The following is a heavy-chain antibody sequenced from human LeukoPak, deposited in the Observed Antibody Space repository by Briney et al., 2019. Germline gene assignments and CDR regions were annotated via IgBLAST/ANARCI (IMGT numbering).Heavy chain of an antibody. V-gene: IGHV3-30-3*01. CDR2: ISYDGSNK. CDR3: AKAPRSGYDYVWGSLR. J-gene: IGHJ4*02. D-gene: IGHD3-16*01. CDR1: GFTFSSYA. Sequence: GRSLRLSCAASGFTFSSYAMHWVRQAPGKGLEWVAVISYDGSNKYYADSVKGRFTISRDNSKNTPYLQMNSLRAEDTAVYYCAKAPRSGYDYVWGSLRWGQGTLVTVSS.